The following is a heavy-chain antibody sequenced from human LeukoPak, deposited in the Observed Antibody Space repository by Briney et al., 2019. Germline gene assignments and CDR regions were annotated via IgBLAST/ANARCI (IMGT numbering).Heavy chain of an antibody. Sequence: PGGSLRLSCAASGFTFSSYAMSWVRQAPGQGLELVSAISGSGGSTYYADSVKGRFTISRDNSKNTLYLQMNSLRAEDTAVYYCAKLPLQDYRGNWFDPWGQGTLVTVSS. D-gene: IGHD4-11*01. V-gene: IGHV3-23*01. CDR1: GFTFSSYA. CDR2: ISGSGGST. CDR3: AKLPLQDYRGNWFDP. J-gene: IGHJ5*02.